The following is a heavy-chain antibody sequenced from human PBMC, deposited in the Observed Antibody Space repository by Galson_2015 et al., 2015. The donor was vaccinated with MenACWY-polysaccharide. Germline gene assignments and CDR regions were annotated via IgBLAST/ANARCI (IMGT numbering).Heavy chain of an antibody. CDR3: ARYGETRNPTKYYMDV. CDR2: IYHSGST. Sequence: TLSLTCAVSGGSISSYNWWSWVRQPPGKGLEWIGEIYHSGSTNYNPSLKSRVTISVDTSKNQFSLKLTSVTAADTAVYYCARYGETRNPTKYYMDVWGKGTTVTVSS. J-gene: IGHJ6*03. V-gene: IGHV4-4*02. CDR1: GGSISSYNW. D-gene: IGHD4-17*01.